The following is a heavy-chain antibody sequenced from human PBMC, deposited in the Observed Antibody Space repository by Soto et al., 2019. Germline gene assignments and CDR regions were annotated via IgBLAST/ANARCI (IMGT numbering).Heavy chain of an antibody. Sequence: SETLSLTCRVSGFSISSTSYYWGWFRQPPGKGLEWIGTIYYGGSSYSNPSLKSRVTISLDTSKNQFSLTLTSVTAADTAVYYCARHGSYWGQGTLVTVSS. J-gene: IGHJ4*02. V-gene: IGHV4-39*01. CDR3: ARHGSY. CDR1: GFSISSTSYY. CDR2: IYYGGSS.